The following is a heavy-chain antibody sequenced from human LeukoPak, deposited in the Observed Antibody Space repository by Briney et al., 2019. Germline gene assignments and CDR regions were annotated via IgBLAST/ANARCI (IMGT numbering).Heavy chain of an antibody. J-gene: IGHJ3*01. CDR2: IDPSRDVT. CDR3: ARDPPATTAFDV. CDR1: GYISTDYY. V-gene: IGHV1-2*02. D-gene: IGHD1-1*01. Sequence: GASVKVSCKASGYISTDYYLHWVRQAPGQGLEWMGWIDPSRDVTRYAQNFQGRVTMTWDTSMSTAYLEVTRLTSDDTAMFYCARDPPATTAFDVWGKGTMVIVSS.